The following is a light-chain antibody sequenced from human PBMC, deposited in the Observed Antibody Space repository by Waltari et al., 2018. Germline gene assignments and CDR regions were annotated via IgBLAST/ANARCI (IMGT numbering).Light chain of an antibody. V-gene: IGKV1-8*01. Sequence: AIRITQSPSSLSASTGDRVTITCRASQGISSYLAWYQQKPGKAPKLQIYAASTLQSGVPSRFSGSGSGTDFTLTISCLQSEDFATYYCQQYYSYPRTFGGGTKVEIK. CDR2: AAS. J-gene: IGKJ4*01. CDR3: QQYYSYPRT. CDR1: QGISSY.